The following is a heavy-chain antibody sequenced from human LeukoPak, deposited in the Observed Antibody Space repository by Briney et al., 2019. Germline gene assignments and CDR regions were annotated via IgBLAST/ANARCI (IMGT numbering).Heavy chain of an antibody. CDR1: GGSFSGYY. V-gene: IGHV4-34*01. Sequence: SETLSLTCAVYGGSFSGYYWSWIRPPPGKGREWIGEINHSGSTNYNPSLKSRVTISVDTSKHQFSLKLSSVTAADTAVYYCARGRFLEWLRPFDYWGQGTLVTVSS. D-gene: IGHD3-3*01. CDR3: ARGRFLEWLRPFDY. CDR2: INHSGST. J-gene: IGHJ4*02.